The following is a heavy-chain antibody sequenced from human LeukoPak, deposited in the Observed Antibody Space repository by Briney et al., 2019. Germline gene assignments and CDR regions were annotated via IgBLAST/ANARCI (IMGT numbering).Heavy chain of an antibody. CDR2: IKQDGSEK. CDR1: GFTFSNYW. D-gene: IGHD1-7*01. V-gene: IGHV3-7*01. Sequence: GGSLRLSCAASGFTFSNYWMSWIRQAPGKGLQWVANIKQDGSEKYYVDSVKGRFTITRVNAKKSLYLQMNRLRAEDTAVYYCARDDDWNYEDYWGQGTLVTVSS. J-gene: IGHJ4*02. CDR3: ARDDDWNYEDY.